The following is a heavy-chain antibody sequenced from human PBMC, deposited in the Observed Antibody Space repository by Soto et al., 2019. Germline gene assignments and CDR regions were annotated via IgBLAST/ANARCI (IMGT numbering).Heavy chain of an antibody. CDR1: GFTFGHYS. CDR3: AREGWPLLQSGMDV. V-gene: IGHV3-48*02. Sequence: EVQLVESGGGLIQRGGSLRLSCAASGFTFGHYSMNWVRQAPGKGPERVSYISSDNRTINYADSVKGRFIITRDNAKKSLYLQMHSLRDEDAAVYYCAREGWPLLQSGMDVWGQGTTVTVSS. J-gene: IGHJ6*02. CDR2: ISSDNRTI. D-gene: IGHD2-15*01.